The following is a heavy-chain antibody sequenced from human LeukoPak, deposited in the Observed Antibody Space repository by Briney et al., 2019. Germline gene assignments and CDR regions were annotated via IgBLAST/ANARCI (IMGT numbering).Heavy chain of an antibody. D-gene: IGHD6-13*01. CDR3: ANQFSRYSSSWYESYYFDY. J-gene: IGHJ4*02. Sequence: PGGSLRLSCAASGFTFSSYAMSWVRQAPGKGLEWVSAISGSGGSTYYADSVKGRFTISRDNSKNTLYLQMNSLRAEDTAVYYCANQFSRYSSSWYESYYFDYWGQGTLVTVSS. CDR2: ISGSGGST. V-gene: IGHV3-23*01. CDR1: GFTFSSYA.